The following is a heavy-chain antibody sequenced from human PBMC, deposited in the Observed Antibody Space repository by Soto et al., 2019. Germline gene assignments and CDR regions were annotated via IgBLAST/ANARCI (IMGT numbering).Heavy chain of an antibody. CDR1: GGSISSYY. Sequence: SETLSLTCTFSGGSISSYYWSWIRQPPGKGLEWIGYIYYSGSTNYNPSLKSRVTISVDTSKNQFSLKLSSVTAADTAVYYCGRAYGGYADYWGQGALVTVSS. CDR3: GRAYGGYADY. D-gene: IGHD5-12*01. CDR2: IYYSGST. V-gene: IGHV4-59*01. J-gene: IGHJ4*02.